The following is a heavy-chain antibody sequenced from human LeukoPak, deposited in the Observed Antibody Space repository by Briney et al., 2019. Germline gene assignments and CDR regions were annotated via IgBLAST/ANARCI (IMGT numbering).Heavy chain of an antibody. CDR2: IYSSGST. V-gene: IGHV4-59*01. Sequence: SETLSLTCTVSGGSISSYYWSWIRQLPGKGLEWIGYIYSSGSTSYNPSLKSRVAMSVDASKNQFSLKLSSVTAADTAVYYCARRNDYGTFDIWGRGTMVTVSS. J-gene: IGHJ3*02. D-gene: IGHD4-17*01. CDR1: GGSISSYY. CDR3: ARRNDYGTFDI.